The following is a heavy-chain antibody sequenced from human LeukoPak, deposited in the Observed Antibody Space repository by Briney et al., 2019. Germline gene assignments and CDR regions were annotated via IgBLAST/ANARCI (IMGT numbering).Heavy chain of an antibody. Sequence: GRSLRLSCAASGFTFSSYGMHWVRQAPGKGLEWVAVISYDGSNKYYADSVKGRFTISRDNSKNTLYLQMNSLRAEDTAVYYCARDYYDSSGYPYFDYWGQGTLVTVSS. D-gene: IGHD3-22*01. J-gene: IGHJ4*02. CDR3: ARDYYDSSGYPYFDY. CDR1: GFTFSSYG. CDR2: ISYDGSNK. V-gene: IGHV3-30*03.